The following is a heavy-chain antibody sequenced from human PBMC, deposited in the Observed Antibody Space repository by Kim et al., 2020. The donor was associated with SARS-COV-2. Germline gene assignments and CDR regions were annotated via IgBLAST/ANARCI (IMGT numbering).Heavy chain of an antibody. CDR1: GFTFSGYA. Sequence: GGSLRLSCAASGFTFSGYAMSWVRQAPGKGLEWVSAISGSGGSTYYADSVKGRFTISRDNSKNTLYLQMNSLRAEDTAVYYCAHIRGYSYGLPFDYWGQGTLVTVSS. D-gene: IGHD5-18*01. CDR3: AHIRGYSYGLPFDY. J-gene: IGHJ4*02. CDR2: ISGSGGST. V-gene: IGHV3-23*01.